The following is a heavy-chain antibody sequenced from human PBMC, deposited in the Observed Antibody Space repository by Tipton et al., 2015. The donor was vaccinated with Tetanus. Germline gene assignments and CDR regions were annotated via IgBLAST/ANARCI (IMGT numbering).Heavy chain of an antibody. CDR1: GYAFNSYD. D-gene: IGHD6-13*01. J-gene: IGHJ4*02. CDR2: MNPNTGHA. CDR3: ARGNRDSSWYL. V-gene: IGHV1-8*01. Sequence: QLVQSGAEVKKPGASVKVSCKAFGYAFNSYDLNWVRQGSGQGLEWLGYMNPNTGHAGYAQKFQGRVTMTSDSTITTAYMELKNLRSDDTARYYCARGNRDSSWYLWGQGTLVTVSS.